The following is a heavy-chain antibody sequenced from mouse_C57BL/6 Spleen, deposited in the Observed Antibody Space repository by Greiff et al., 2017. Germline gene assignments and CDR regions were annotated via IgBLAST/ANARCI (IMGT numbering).Heavy chain of an antibody. CDR3: AISTAQAPFAY. D-gene: IGHD3-2*02. V-gene: IGHV1-69*01. CDR1: GYTFTSSW. Sequence: QVHVKQPGAELVMPGASVKLSCKASGYTFTSSWMHWVKQRPGQGLEWIGEIDPSDSYTNYNPKFKGKSTLTVDKSSSTAYMQLSSLTSEASAVYYCAISTAQAPFAYWGQGTLVTVSA. CDR2: IDPSDSYT. J-gene: IGHJ3*01.